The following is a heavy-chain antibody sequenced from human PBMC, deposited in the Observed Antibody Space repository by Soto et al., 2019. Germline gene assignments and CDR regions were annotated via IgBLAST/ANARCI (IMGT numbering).Heavy chain of an antibody. CDR1: GFTFSDYY. CDR3: ARDSVYYGDYELNYFDY. D-gene: IGHD4-17*01. Sequence: QVQLVESGGGLVKPGGSLRLSCAASGFTFSDYYMSWIRQAPGKGLEWVSYMSSSSSYTNYAYSVKGRFTISRDNAKNSLYLQMNSLRDEETAVYYCARDSVYYGDYELNYFDYWGQGTLVTVSS. CDR2: MSSSSSYT. J-gene: IGHJ4*02. V-gene: IGHV3-11*05.